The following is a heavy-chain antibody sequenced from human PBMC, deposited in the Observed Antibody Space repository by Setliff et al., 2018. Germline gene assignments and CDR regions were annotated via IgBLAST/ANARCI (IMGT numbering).Heavy chain of an antibody. Sequence: GASVKVSCKASGYTFTSYGISWVRQAPGQGLEWMGWISAYKGNTNYAQKLQGRVTMTTDTSTSTAYMELRSLRSDDTAVYYCARGYYYDSSGPAAFDIWGQGTMVTVSS. J-gene: IGHJ3*02. V-gene: IGHV1-18*01. CDR1: GYTFTSYG. CDR2: ISAYKGNT. D-gene: IGHD3-22*01. CDR3: ARGYYYDSSGPAAFDI.